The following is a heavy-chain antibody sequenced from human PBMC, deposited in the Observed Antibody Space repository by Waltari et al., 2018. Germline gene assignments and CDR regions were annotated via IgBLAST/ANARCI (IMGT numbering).Heavy chain of an antibody. J-gene: IGHJ4*02. CDR2: IIPIFGTA. D-gene: IGHD3-22*01. CDR1: GGTFSSYA. CDR3: ASQPYYYDSSGYYSPWYFDY. Sequence: QVQLVQSGAEVKKPGSSVKVSCKASGGTFSSYAISWVRQAPGQGLEWMGGIIPIFGTANYAQKFQGRVTITTDESTGTAYMERSSLRSEDTAVYYCASQPYYYDSSGYYSPWYFDYWGQGTLVTVSS. V-gene: IGHV1-69*05.